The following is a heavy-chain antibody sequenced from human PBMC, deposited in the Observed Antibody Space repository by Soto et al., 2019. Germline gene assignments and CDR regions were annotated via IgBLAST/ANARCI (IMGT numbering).Heavy chain of an antibody. J-gene: IGHJ5*02. V-gene: IGHV1-69*01. Sequence: QVQLVQSGAEVKKPGSSVKVSCKASGGTFSSYAISWVRQAPGQGLEWMGVIIPIVGTANYAQKFQGRVTITADESTSTGYMEVSSRRSEDTAVYYCARAGDGRRVRCCGGWFEPLGQGTLVTVSS. CDR1: GGTFSSYA. CDR3: ARAGDGRRVRCCGGWFEP. D-gene: IGHD3-10*01. CDR2: IIPIVGTA.